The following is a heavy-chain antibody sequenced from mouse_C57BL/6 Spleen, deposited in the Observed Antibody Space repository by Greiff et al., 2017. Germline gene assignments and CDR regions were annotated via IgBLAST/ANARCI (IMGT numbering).Heavy chain of an antibody. V-gene: IGHV1-69*01. D-gene: IGHD1-1*01. J-gene: IGHJ4*01. CDR2: IDPSDSYT. CDR1: GYTFTSYW. Sequence: QVQLQQSGAELVMPGASVKLSCKASGYTFTSYWMHWVKQRPGQGLEWIGEIDPSDSYTNYNQKFKGKSTLTVDKSSSTAYMQLSSLTSEDSAVYYCARSEGGIGTTVVALYYYAMDYWGQGTSVTVSS. CDR3: ARSEGGIGTTVVALYYYAMDY.